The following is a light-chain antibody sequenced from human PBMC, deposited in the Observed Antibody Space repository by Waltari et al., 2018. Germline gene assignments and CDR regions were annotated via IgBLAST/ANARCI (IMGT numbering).Light chain of an antibody. CDR1: QSVLNS. CDR2: ETS. CDR3: QKRSN. Sequence: IVLTQSPGTLSLSPGERVTISCRASQSVLNSLSWYQQKPGQAPRRLIHETSNRATGIPARFSGSGSGTDFTLTISSLEPEDFAVYYCQKRSNFGQGTRLDI. V-gene: IGKV3-11*01. J-gene: IGKJ5*01.